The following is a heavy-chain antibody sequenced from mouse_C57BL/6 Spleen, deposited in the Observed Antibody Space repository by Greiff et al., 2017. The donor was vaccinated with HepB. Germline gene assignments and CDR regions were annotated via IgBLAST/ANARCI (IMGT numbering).Heavy chain of an antibody. J-gene: IGHJ2*01. CDR2: IDPANGNT. CDR1: GFNIKNTY. Sequence: EVKLQESVAELVRPGASVKLSCTASGFNIKNTYMHWVKQRPEQGLEWIGRIDPANGNTKYAPKFQGKATITADTSSNTAYLQLSSLTSEDTAIYYCALYYYGSSFYLDYWGQGTTLTVSS. V-gene: IGHV14-3*01. D-gene: IGHD1-1*01. CDR3: ALYYYGSSFYLDY.